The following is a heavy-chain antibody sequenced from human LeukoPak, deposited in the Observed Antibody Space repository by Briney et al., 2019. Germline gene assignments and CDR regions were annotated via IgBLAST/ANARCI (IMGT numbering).Heavy chain of an antibody. J-gene: IGHJ4*02. CDR1: GFTFSAYA. V-gene: IGHV3-23*01. D-gene: IGHD5-18*01. CDR3: ARATGYSYGLDY. CDR2: ITGYGDRT. Sequence: GGSLRLSCAPSGFTFSAYAMSWVRQAPGKGLEWVTSITGYGDRTYYADSVKGRFTISRDNSKNTLYLQMNSLRAEDTAVYYCARATGYSYGLDYWGQGTLVTVSS.